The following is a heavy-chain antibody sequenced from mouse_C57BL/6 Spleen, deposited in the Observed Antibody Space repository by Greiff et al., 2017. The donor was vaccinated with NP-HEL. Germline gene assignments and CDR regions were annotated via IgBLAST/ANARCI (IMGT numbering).Heavy chain of an antibody. CDR1: GFTFSSYG. J-gene: IGHJ4*01. CDR3: ARPAQATYMDY. Sequence: EVMLVESGGDLVKPGGSLKLSCAASGFTFSSYGMSWVRQTPDKRLEWVATISSGGSYTYYPDSVKGRFTISRDNAKNTLYLQMSSLKSEDTAMYYCARPAQATYMDYWGQGTSVTVSS. CDR2: ISSGGSYT. D-gene: IGHD3-2*02. V-gene: IGHV5-6*02.